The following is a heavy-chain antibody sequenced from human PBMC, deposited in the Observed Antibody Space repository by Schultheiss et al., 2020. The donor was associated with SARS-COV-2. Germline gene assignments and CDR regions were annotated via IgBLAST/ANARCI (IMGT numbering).Heavy chain of an antibody. V-gene: IGHV3-30*03. Sequence: GGSLRLSCAASGFTFSSYSMNWVRQAPGKGLEWVAVISYDGSNKYYADSVKGRFTISRDNSKNTLYLQMNSLRAEDTAVYYCARDVGYGDYRWFDPWGQGTLVTVSS. D-gene: IGHD4-17*01. CDR3: ARDVGYGDYRWFDP. CDR1: GFTFSSYS. CDR2: ISYDGSNK. J-gene: IGHJ5*02.